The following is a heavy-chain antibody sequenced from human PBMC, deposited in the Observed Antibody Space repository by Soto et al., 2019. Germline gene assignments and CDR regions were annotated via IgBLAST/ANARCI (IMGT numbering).Heavy chain of an antibody. CDR2: ISGSGVST. CDR1: GFTFSSYA. CDR3: AKSPGMDYYDSSGYDHYDY. D-gene: IGHD3-22*01. Sequence: EVQLLESGGGLAQPGGSLRLSCAASGFTFSSYAMSWVRQAPGKGLEWVSAISGSGVSTYYADSVKGRFTISRDNSKNTRYLQMNRQRAEYTAVYYCAKSPGMDYYDSSGYDHYDYWGQGTLVTVSS. J-gene: IGHJ4*02. V-gene: IGHV3-23*01.